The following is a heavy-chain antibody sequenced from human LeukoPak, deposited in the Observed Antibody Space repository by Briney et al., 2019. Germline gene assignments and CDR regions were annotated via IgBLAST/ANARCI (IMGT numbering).Heavy chain of an antibody. V-gene: IGHV1-46*01. CDR3: ARDGVGEDIVVVVAATSAFDI. D-gene: IGHD2-15*01. J-gene: IGHJ3*02. Sequence: ASVKVSRKASGYTFTSYYMHWVRQAPGQGLEWMGIINPSGGSTSYAQKFQGRVTMTRDTSTSTVYMELSSLRSEDAAVYYCARDGVGEDIVVVVAATSAFDIWGQGTMVTVSS. CDR1: GYTFTSYY. CDR2: INPSGGST.